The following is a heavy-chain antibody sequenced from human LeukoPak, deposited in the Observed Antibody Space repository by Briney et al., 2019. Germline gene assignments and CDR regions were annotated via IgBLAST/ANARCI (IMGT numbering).Heavy chain of an antibody. CDR2: IEGDGNRI. CDR1: GFTLSAYW. Sequence: GGSLRLSCAASGFTLSAYWMHWVRQAPGKGLMWVSRIEGDGNRITYADSVRGRFTISRDNAKNTLYLQMNSLRAEDTAVYYCTRDWRNLGYDYWGQGTLVTVSS. J-gene: IGHJ4*02. D-gene: IGHD5-12*01. V-gene: IGHV3-74*01. CDR3: TRDWRNLGYDY.